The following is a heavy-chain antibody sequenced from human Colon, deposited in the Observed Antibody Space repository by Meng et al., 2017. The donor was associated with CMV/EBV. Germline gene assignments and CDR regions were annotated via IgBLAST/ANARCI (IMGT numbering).Heavy chain of an antibody. J-gene: IGHJ4*02. V-gene: IGHV4-4*07. Sequence: HVAPEESGPGLVEPSETLFLTCIVLDCSISGSSWSWIRQPAGKGLEWIGRIDKSGTAHYNPSLKSRVTLSLDTSKDQFSLKLTSVTAADTAVYYCAREKSSCTSSTCYGVDSWGQGTLVTVSS. D-gene: IGHD2-2*01. CDR3: AREKSSCTSSTCYGVDS. CDR1: DCSISGSS. CDR2: IDKSGTA.